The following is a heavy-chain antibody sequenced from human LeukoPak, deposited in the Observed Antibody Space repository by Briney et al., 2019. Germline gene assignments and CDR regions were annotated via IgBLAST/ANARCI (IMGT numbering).Heavy chain of an antibody. V-gene: IGHV3-48*03. J-gene: IGHJ3*02. D-gene: IGHD1-26*01. CDR3: ARVIIVGATGI. CDR1: GFTFSSYE. Sequence: GGSLRLSCAASGFTFSSYEMNCVRQAPGKGLEWVSYISSGGSTVHYADSVKGRFTISRDNAKNSLYLQMNSLRAEDRAVYYCARVIIVGATGIWGQGTMVTVSS. CDR2: ISSGGSTV.